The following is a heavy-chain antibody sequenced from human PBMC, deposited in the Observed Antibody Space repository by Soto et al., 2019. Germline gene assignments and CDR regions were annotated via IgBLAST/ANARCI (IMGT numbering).Heavy chain of an antibody. V-gene: IGHV3-23*01. Sequence: PGGSLRLSCAASGFTFSSYAMSWVRQAPGKGLEWVSAISGSGGSTYYADSVKGRFTISRDNSKNTLYLQMNSLRAEDTAVYYCAKDSTPLRYFDWLPNYYYYYGMDVWGQGTTVTVSS. J-gene: IGHJ6*02. D-gene: IGHD3-9*01. CDR2: ISGSGGST. CDR1: GFTFSSYA. CDR3: AKDSTPLRYFDWLPNYYYYYGMDV.